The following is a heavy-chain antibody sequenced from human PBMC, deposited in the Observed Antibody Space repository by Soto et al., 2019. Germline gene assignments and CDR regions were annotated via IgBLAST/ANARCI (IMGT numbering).Heavy chain of an antibody. CDR2: IIPIFGTA. Sequence: QVQLVQSGAEVKKPGSSVKVSCKASGGTFSSYAISWVRQAPGQGLEWMGGIIPIFGTANYAQKFQGRVTFTGDESRRTAYMGLSSLSSEDTAGYYWARGPSGVGVVVLVFPYGRDVWAKGPRSPSP. J-gene: IGHJ6*02. D-gene: IGHD3-3*01. CDR1: GGTFSSYA. CDR3: ARGPSGVGVVVLVFPYGRDV. V-gene: IGHV1-69*01.